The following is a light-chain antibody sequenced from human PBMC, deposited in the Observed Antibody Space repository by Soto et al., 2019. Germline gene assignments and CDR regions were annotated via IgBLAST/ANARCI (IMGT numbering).Light chain of an antibody. V-gene: IGKV3-15*01. J-gene: IGKJ4*01. CDR2: GAS. CDR1: QSVSSS. CDR3: QQYHNWPLT. Sequence: EIVMTQSPATLSVSPGERATLSCRASQSVSSSLAWYQHKPGQAPRLIISGASTRATGIPDRFSASGSGTEFTLTISSLQSEDFAVYYCQQYHNWPLTFGGGTKVEIK.